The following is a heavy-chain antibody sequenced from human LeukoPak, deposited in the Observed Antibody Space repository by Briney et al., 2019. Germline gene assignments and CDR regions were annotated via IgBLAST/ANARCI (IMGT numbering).Heavy chain of an antibody. CDR2: FYYSGNT. Sequence: SETLSLTCSVSGGSISSYYWSWIRQPPGKGLEWIGSFYYSGNTNYNPSLKSRVIISVDTSKNQFSLKLSSVTAADTAVYYCAREAVGLGIGYWGQGTLVTVSS. CDR1: GGSISSYY. D-gene: IGHD3/OR15-3a*01. CDR3: AREAVGLGIGY. V-gene: IGHV4-59*12. J-gene: IGHJ4*02.